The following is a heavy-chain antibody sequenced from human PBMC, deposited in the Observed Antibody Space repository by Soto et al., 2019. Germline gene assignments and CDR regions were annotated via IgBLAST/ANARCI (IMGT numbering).Heavy chain of an antibody. J-gene: IGHJ4*02. CDR2: IWYDGSNK. CDR1: GFTFSSYG. Sequence: QVQLVESGGGVVQPGRSLRLSCAASGFTFSSYGMHWVRQAPGKGLEWVAVIWYDGSNKYYADSVKGRFTISRDNSKNTLYLQMNSLRAEDTAVYYCARDKGIWDYVWGSYRPFDYWGQGTLVTVSS. D-gene: IGHD3-16*02. CDR3: ARDKGIWDYVWGSYRPFDY. V-gene: IGHV3-33*01.